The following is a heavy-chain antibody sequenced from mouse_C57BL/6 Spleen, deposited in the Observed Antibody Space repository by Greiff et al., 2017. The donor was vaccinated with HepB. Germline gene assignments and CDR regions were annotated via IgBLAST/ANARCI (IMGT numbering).Heavy chain of an antibody. CDR1: GYTFTSYG. V-gene: IGHV1-81*01. D-gene: IGHD2-1*01. Sequence: QVQLKQSGAELARPGASVKLSCKASGYTFTSYGISWVKQRTGQGLEWIGEIYPRSGNTYYNEKFKGKATLTADKSSSTAYMELRSLTSEDSAVYFCARHYYGNLYWYFDVWGTGTTVTVSS. J-gene: IGHJ1*03. CDR2: IYPRSGNT. CDR3: ARHYYGNLYWYFDV.